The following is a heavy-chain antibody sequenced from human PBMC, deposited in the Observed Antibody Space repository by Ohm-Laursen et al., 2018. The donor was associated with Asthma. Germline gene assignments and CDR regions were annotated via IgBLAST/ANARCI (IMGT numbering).Heavy chain of an antibody. D-gene: IGHD7-27*01. V-gene: IGHV3-53*01. CDR3: ARDKPGDRIAHLFDS. CDR1: GFIVSTNY. J-gene: IGHJ4*02. Sequence: SLRLSCAASGFIVSTNYMSWVRQAPGKGLEWVSLINSAGDTKYADSVKGRFTFPRDNSKNTLFLQMDSLRAEDTAVYYCARDKPGDRIAHLFDSWGQGNLVTVSS. CDR2: INSAGDT.